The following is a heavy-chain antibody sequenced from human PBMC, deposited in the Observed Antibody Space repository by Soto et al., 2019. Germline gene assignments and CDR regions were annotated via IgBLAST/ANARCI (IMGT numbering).Heavy chain of an antibody. CDR3: ARGLRTDDILTGPRPYYFDF. D-gene: IGHD3-9*01. Sequence: GASVKVSCKASGGTFNSYAISWVRQAPGQGLEWMGGIIPMFGAVSYAQKFQGRVTITADESTSTAYMDLSSLRSDDTAVYYCARGLRTDDILTGPRPYYFDFWGQGTLVTVSS. CDR2: IIPMFGAV. J-gene: IGHJ4*02. CDR1: GGTFNSYA. V-gene: IGHV1-69*13.